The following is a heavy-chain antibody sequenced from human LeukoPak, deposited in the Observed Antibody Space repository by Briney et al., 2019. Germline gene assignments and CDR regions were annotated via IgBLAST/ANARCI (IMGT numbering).Heavy chain of an antibody. CDR3: ARQTGANWYFDL. J-gene: IGHJ2*01. D-gene: IGHD1-14*01. Sequence: SETLSLTCTVSGDSISSNYWGWIRQPPGKGLEWIGYIYNSGSTKYNPSLKSRVTISVDTSKNQFSLKLSSVTAADTAVYYCARQTGANWYFDLWGRGTLVTVSS. V-gene: IGHV4-59*08. CDR1: GDSISSNY. CDR2: IYNSGST.